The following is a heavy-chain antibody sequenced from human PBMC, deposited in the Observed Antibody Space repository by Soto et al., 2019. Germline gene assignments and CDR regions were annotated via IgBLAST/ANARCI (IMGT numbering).Heavy chain of an antibody. Sequence: QVQLVESGGGVVQPGRSLRLSCAVSGFTFSSYGMHWVRQAPGKGLEWVAIIWYDGSNKYYADSVKVRFTISRDNSKNTLYLQMNSLRADDTAVYYCARDLHNTSGYYSYYFDYWGQGTLVTVSS. CDR2: IWYDGSNK. D-gene: IGHD3-22*01. V-gene: IGHV3-33*01. CDR3: ARDLHNTSGYYSYYFDY. J-gene: IGHJ4*02. CDR1: GFTFSSYG.